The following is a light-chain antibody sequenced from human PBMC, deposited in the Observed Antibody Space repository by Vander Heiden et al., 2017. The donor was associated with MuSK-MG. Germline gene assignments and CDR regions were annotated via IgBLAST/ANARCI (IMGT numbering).Light chain of an antibody. Sequence: ELVLTQSPGTLSLSPGERATLSCRASQSVSSSYLAWYQQKPGQAPRLLIYGASSRATGIPDRFSGSESGTDFTLTISRLEPEDFAVYYCQQDGSSPRTFGQGTKVEIK. CDR2: GAS. CDR1: QSVSSSY. V-gene: IGKV3-20*01. CDR3: QQDGSSPRT. J-gene: IGKJ1*01.